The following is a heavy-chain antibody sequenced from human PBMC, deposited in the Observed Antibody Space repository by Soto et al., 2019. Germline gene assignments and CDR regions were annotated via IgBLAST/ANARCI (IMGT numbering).Heavy chain of an antibody. D-gene: IGHD6-13*01. Sequence: SVKVSCKASGGTFSSYTISWVRQAPGQGLEWMGRIIPILGIANYAQKFQGRVTITADKSTSTAYMELSSLRSEDTAVYYCARDSLLYSSSLNWFDPWGQGTLVTVSS. CDR1: GGTFSSYT. J-gene: IGHJ5*02. V-gene: IGHV1-69*04. CDR3: ARDSLLYSSSLNWFDP. CDR2: IIPILGIA.